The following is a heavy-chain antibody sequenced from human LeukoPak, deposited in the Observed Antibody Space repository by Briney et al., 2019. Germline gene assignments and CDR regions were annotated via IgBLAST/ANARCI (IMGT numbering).Heavy chain of an antibody. CDR3: ARGRHSDINWGSYRSFMDY. J-gene: IGHJ4*02. CDR1: GFTFSTYW. V-gene: IGHV3-74*01. CDR2: INADGSIT. D-gene: IGHD3-16*02. Sequence: PGGSLRLSCAAPGFTFSTYWMHWVRQAPGKGLVWVSHINADGSITNYADSVRGRFTISRDNTKNVLYLHMDSLRVEDTAVYYCARGRHSDINWGSYRSFMDYWGQGTLVTVSS.